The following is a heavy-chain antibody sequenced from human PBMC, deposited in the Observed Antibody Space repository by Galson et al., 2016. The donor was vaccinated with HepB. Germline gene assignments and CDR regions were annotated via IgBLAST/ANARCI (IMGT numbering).Heavy chain of an antibody. CDR2: ISAYNGNT. CDR1: GYTFTSYG. D-gene: IGHD2-2*01. V-gene: IGHV1-18*01. Sequence: SVKVSCKASGYTFTSYGISWVRQAPGQGLEWMGWISAYNGNTNYAQKLQGRVTMTTDTSTSTAYMELRSLRSDDTAVYYCARVWRNQLPYYNAMDVWGKGTTVTVSS. CDR3: ARVWRNQLPYYNAMDV. J-gene: IGHJ6*04.